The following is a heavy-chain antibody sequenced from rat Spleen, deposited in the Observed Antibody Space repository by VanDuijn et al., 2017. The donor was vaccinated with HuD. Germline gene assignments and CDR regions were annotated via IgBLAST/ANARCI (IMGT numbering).Heavy chain of an antibody. CDR3: TREGVYYGSSSGFDY. CDR2: ITNTGDSA. V-gene: IGHV5-31*01. Sequence: EVQLVESGGGLVQPGGSLKLSCVASGFTFNNFWMTWIRQAPGKGLEWVASITNTGDSAYYPDSVQGRFTVSRDHAKSTLYLQRNSLRSEETATYYCTREGVYYGSSSGFDYWGQGVMVTVSS. CDR1: GFTFNNFW. D-gene: IGHD1-7*01. J-gene: IGHJ2*01.